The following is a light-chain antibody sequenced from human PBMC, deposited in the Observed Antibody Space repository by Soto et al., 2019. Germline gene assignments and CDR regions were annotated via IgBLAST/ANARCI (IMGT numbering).Light chain of an antibody. CDR2: NSY. V-gene: IGLV1-44*01. CDR3: SSWDASLNGYV. Sequence: QSVLTHAPSASGTPLPRGTITCSGKNSNIGSKTVNWYQQLPGTVPKLLIYNSYQRPSGVPDRFSASKSGTSASLAISGLQSEDEADYYCSSWDASLNGYVFGTGTKVTVL. J-gene: IGLJ1*01. CDR1: NSNIGSKT.